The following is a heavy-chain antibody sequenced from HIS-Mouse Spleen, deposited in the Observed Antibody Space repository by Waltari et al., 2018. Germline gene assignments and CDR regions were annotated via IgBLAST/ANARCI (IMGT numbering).Heavy chain of an antibody. J-gene: IGHJ4*02. CDR2: IKQDGSEK. D-gene: IGHD3-22*01. CDR3: ARGDSSGYTGAGGGFFDY. CDR1: GFTFSSYW. Sequence: EVQLVESGGGLVQPGGSLRLSCAASGFTFSSYWMSWVRQAPGKGLEWVANIKQDGSEKYYVDSVKGRFTISRDNAKNSLYLQMNSLRAEDTAVYYCARGDSSGYTGAGGGFFDYWGQGTLVTVSS. V-gene: IGHV3-7*01.